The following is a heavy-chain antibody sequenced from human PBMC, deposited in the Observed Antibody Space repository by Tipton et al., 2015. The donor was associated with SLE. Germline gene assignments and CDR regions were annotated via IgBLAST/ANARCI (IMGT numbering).Heavy chain of an antibody. CDR2: TYFSGST. CDR3: ARPVSF. Sequence: TLSLTCTVSGDSISSSDDYWGWIRQSPGKELEWIGSTYFSGSTYYNPSLKSRVTISVDTSKNQFSLKLSSVTAADTAVYYCARPVSFWGQGTLVTVSS. D-gene: IGHD1-14*01. CDR1: GDSISSSDDY. V-gene: IGHV4-39*07. J-gene: IGHJ4*02.